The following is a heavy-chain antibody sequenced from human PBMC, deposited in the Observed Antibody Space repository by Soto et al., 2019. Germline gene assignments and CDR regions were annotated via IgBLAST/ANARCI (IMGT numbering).Heavy chain of an antibody. CDR1: GGTFSSYA. J-gene: IGHJ6*02. V-gene: IGHV1-69*13. CDR2: IIPIFGTA. D-gene: IGHD6-19*01. CDR3: ARDRIGAVAGTYYYYYGMDV. Sequence: SVKVSCKASGGTFSSYAISWVRQAPGQGLEWMGGIIPIFGTANYAQKFQGRVTITADESTSTAYMELSSLRSEDTAVYYCARDRIGAVAGTYYYYYGMDVWGQGTTVTVSS.